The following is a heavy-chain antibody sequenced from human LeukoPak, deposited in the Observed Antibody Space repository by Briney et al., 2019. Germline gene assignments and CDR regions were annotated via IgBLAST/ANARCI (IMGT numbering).Heavy chain of an antibody. J-gene: IGHJ1*01. D-gene: IGHD3-10*01. CDR1: GFTVSSNY. CDR3: ARDPFTPPGGYFQH. CDR2: IYSGGST. Sequence: GGSLRLSCAASGFTVSSNYMSWVRQAPGKGLEWVSVIYSGGSTYYADSVKGRFTISRDNSKNTLYLQMNSLRAEDTAVYYCARDPFTPPGGYFQHWGQGTLVTVSS. V-gene: IGHV3-53*01.